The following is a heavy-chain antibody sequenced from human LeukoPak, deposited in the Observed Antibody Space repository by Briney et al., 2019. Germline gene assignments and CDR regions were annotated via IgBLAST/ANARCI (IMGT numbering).Heavy chain of an antibody. J-gene: IGHJ6*03. CDR1: GFTFSDYW. V-gene: IGHV3-74*01. CDR3: ARDHRGTYYYYYMDV. D-gene: IGHD1-1*01. CDR2: ISSDGSRV. Sequence: GGSLRLSCAASGFTFSDYWMHWVRQAPGKGLVWVSRISSDGSRVTYADSVKGRFTISRDNAKNSLYLQMNSLRAEDTAVYYCARDHRGTYYYYYMDVWGKGTTVTVSS.